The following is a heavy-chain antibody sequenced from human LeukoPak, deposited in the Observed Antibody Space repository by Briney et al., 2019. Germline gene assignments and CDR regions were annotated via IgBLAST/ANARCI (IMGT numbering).Heavy chain of an antibody. Sequence: GGSLRLSCAASGFTFSGYWMSWVRQAPGKGLEWVANIKQDGSENYYVDSVKGRFTISRDNAKNSLYLQMNSLRAEDTAVYYCAEGSTSPGYWGQGTLVTVSS. CDR2: IKQDGSEN. CDR1: GFTFSGYW. CDR3: AEGSTSPGY. J-gene: IGHJ4*02. D-gene: IGHD1-26*01. V-gene: IGHV3-7*01.